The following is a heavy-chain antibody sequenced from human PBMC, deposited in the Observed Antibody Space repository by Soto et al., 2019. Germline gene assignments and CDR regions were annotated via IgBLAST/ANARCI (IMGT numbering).Heavy chain of an antibody. J-gene: IGHJ4*02. CDR3: ARVLFGGTVLDY. CDR1: GYTFTSYC. Sequence: QVQLVQSGAEVKKPGASVKVSCKASGYTFTSYCMHWVRQAPGQGLEWMGIINPSGGSTSYAQKFQGRVTMNRDTYTSTVYMELSSLRSEDTAVYYCARVLFGGTVLDYGGQGTLVTGSS. CDR2: INPSGGST. V-gene: IGHV1-46*03. D-gene: IGHD3-10*02.